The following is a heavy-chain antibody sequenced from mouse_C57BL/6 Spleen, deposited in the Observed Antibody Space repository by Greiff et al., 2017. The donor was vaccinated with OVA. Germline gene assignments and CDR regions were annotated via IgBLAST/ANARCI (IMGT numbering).Heavy chain of an antibody. J-gene: IGHJ2*01. CDR3: AREGVITTVVATKNYYFDY. CDR1: GYAFTNYL. Sequence: VQLQQSGAELVRPGTSVKVSCKASGYAFTNYLIEWVKQRPGQGLEWIGVINPGSGGTNYNEKFKGKATLTADKSSSTAYMQLSSLTSEDSAVYFCAREGVITTVVATKNYYFDYWGQGTTLTVSS. CDR2: INPGSGGT. D-gene: IGHD1-1*01. V-gene: IGHV1-54*01.